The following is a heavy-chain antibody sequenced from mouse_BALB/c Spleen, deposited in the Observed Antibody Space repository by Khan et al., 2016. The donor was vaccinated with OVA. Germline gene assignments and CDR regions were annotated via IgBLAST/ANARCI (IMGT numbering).Heavy chain of an antibody. CDR2: IWSDGST. Sequence: QVQLQQSGPGLVAPSQSLSITCTVSGFSLTTYGVHWVRQPPGKGLEWLVVIWSDGSTNYNSVLKSRLSISKDNSKSQVFLKMNSLQTDDTAMYYCARWFDGYSSLYAIDYWGQGTSVTVSS. V-gene: IGHV2-6*02. CDR1: GFSLTTYG. J-gene: IGHJ4*01. CDR3: ARWFDGYSSLYAIDY. D-gene: IGHD2-3*01.